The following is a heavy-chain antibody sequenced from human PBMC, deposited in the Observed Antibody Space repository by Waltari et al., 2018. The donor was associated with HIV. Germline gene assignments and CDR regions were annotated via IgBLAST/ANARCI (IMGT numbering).Heavy chain of an antibody. CDR2: IWYDGSNK. CDR3: ARDAVAGISQFDY. D-gene: IGHD6-19*01. V-gene: IGHV3-33*01. Sequence: QVQLVESGGGVVQPGRSLRLSCAASGFTFSSYGMHWVRQAPGHGLECVAVIWYDGSNKYYADSVKGRFTISRDNSKNTLYLQMNSLRAEDTAVYYCARDAVAGISQFDYWGQGTLVTVSS. CDR1: GFTFSSYG. J-gene: IGHJ4*02.